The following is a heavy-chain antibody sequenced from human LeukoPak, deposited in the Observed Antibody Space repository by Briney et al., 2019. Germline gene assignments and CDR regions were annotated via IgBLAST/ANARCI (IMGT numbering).Heavy chain of an antibody. CDR1: GGSVTSTNW. V-gene: IGHV4-4*02. Sequence: PSETLSLTCAVSGGSVTSTNWWTWVRQPPGKGLEWIREVHLDGRTNYNPSLTGRLTMSVDLYENHISLKMTSVTAADTAVYYCAREGGFYRPLDYSGQGMLVTVSS. CDR3: AREGGFYRPLDY. D-gene: IGHD3-3*01. J-gene: IGHJ4*02. CDR2: VHLDGRT.